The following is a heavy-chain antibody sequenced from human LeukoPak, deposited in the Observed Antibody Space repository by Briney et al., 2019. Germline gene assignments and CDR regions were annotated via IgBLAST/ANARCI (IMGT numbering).Heavy chain of an antibody. Sequence: SETLSLTCTVSGGSISSYYWSRIRQPPGKGLEWIGYIYYSGSTNYNPSLKSRVTISVDTSKNQFSLKLSSVTAADTAVYYCARDTSNMVRGVGMDVWGKGTTVTVSS. V-gene: IGHV4-59*01. CDR3: ARDTSNMVRGVGMDV. CDR1: GGSISSYY. D-gene: IGHD3-10*01. J-gene: IGHJ6*04. CDR2: IYYSGST.